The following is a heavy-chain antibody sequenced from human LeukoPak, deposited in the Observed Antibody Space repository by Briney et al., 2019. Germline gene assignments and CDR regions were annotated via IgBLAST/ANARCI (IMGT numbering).Heavy chain of an antibody. Sequence: GSLRLSCAASGFTFSSYAMSWVRQPPGKGLEWIGSIYYSGSTYYNPSLKSRVTISVDTSKNQFSLKLSSVTAAGTAVYYCARGDYGGNHNWFDPWGQGTLVTVSS. CDR3: ARGDYGGNHNWFDP. D-gene: IGHD4-23*01. V-gene: IGHV4-39*01. CDR2: IYYSGST. J-gene: IGHJ5*02. CDR1: GFTFSSYA.